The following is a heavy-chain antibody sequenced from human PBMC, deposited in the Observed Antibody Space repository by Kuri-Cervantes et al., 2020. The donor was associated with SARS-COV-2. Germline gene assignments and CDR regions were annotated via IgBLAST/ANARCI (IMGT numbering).Heavy chain of an antibody. V-gene: IGHV3-21*04. CDR2: ISSSSSYI. CDR3: TTLIDY. CDR1: GFTFSSYS. Sequence: GESLKISCAASGFTFSSYSMNWVRQAPGKGLEWVSSISSSSSYIYYADSVKGRFTISRDNAKDSLYLQMNSLKTEDTAVYYCTTLIDYWGQGALVTVSS. J-gene: IGHJ4*02.